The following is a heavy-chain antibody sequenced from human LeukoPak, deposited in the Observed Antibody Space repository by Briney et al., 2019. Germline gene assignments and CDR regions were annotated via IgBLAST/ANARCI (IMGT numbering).Heavy chain of an antibody. V-gene: IGHV1-46*01. CDR1: GYTFTSYY. D-gene: IGHD3-10*01. J-gene: IGHJ4*02. Sequence: GTLKVSCKASGYTFTSYYMHWVRQAPGQGLEWMGIINPSGGSTSYAQKFQGRVTMTRDTSTSTVYMELSSLRSEDTAVYYCARTSGSPAYYFDYWGQGTLVT. CDR3: ARTSGSPAYYFDY. CDR2: INPSGGST.